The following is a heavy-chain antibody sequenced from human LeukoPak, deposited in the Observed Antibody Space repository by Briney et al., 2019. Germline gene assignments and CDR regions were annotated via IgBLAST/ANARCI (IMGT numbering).Heavy chain of an antibody. V-gene: IGHV4-38-2*02. J-gene: IGHJ4*02. D-gene: IGHD2-2*01. CDR1: GYSISSGYY. CDR3: ARRYCSSTICYDDRGAFDY. CDR2: IYHSGST. Sequence: SETLSLTCTVSGYSISSGYYWDWIRQPPGKGLEWIGNIYHSGSTYYNPSLKSQVTISVGTSKNQFSLKLSSVTAADTAVYYCARRYCSSTICYDDRGAFDYWGQGTLVTVSS.